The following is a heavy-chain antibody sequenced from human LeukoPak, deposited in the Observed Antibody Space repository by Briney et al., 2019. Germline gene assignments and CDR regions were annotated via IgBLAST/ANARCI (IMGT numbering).Heavy chain of an antibody. Sequence: WVRQAPGKGLEWVGRIKSKTDGGTTDYAAPVKGRFTISRDDSKNTLYLQMDSLRAEDTAVYYCAKFDGVGATYYYYYYMDVWGKGTTVTVSS. CDR2: IKSKTDGGTT. CDR3: AKFDGVGATYYYYYYMDV. D-gene: IGHD1-26*01. V-gene: IGHV3-15*01. J-gene: IGHJ6*03.